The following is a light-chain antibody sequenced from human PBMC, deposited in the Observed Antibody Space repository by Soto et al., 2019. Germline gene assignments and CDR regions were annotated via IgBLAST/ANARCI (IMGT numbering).Light chain of an antibody. CDR3: PQRPMWPLT. Sequence: EVVLTQSPVTLSLSPGERATLSCRASQSFRGLLAWYQQKPGQAPRLLIYDAYNRATGIPPRFSGSGSGTDFTLTSSSLETEDSAVYYCPQRPMWPLTFGQGTRLEIK. V-gene: IGKV3-11*01. CDR1: QSFRGL. CDR2: DAY. J-gene: IGKJ5*01.